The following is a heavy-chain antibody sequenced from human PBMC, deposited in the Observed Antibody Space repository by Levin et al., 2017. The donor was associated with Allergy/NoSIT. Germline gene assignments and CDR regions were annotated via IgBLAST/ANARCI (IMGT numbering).Heavy chain of an antibody. J-gene: IGHJ6*02. Sequence: LSLTCGASGFTFSTYGMHWVRQAPGKGLEWVAIITSDGSHKYYADSVKSRFTISRDNSKTRVYLQMDSLMDEDSALYYCAKGGDMDVWGQGTTVTVSS. CDR3: AKGGDMDV. CDR1: GFTFSTYG. D-gene: IGHD3-16*01. CDR2: ITSDGSHK. V-gene: IGHV3-30*18.